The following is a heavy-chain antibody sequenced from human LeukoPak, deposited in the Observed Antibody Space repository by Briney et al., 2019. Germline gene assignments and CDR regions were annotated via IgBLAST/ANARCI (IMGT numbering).Heavy chain of an antibody. CDR2: IYWDDDK. CDR1: RFSLSTRGVG. J-gene: IGHJ6*02. D-gene: IGHD3-10*01. CDR3: AHSYYGSGRFFPYYYYGMDV. V-gene: IGHV2-5*02. Sequence: SGPTLVKPTQTLTLTCTFSRFSLSTRGVGVGWIRQPPGKALEWLALIYWDDDKRYSPSLKSRLTITKDTSKNQVVLTMTNMDPVYTATYYCAHSYYGSGRFFPYYYYGMDVWGQGTTVTVSS.